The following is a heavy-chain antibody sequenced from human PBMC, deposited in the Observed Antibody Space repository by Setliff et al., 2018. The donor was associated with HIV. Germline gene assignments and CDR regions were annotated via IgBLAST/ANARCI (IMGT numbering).Heavy chain of an antibody. CDR1: GGSISSGGYY. J-gene: IGHJ4*02. CDR3: ARDSDGSSYYHFAH. CDR2: IYSSGST. Sequence: SETLSLTCTVSGGSISSGGYYWTWIRQPPGKGLEWIGYIYSSGSTNYNPSLKSRVTISVDTSKNQFSLKLKSVTAADTAVYYCARDSDGSSYYHFAHWSQGTLVTVSS. D-gene: IGHD3-22*01. V-gene: IGHV4-61*08.